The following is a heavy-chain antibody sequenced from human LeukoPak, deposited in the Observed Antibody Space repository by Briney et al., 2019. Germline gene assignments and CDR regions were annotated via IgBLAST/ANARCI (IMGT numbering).Heavy chain of an antibody. J-gene: IGHJ4*02. CDR3: ASANVPYDSSGVFDY. V-gene: IGHV3-48*04. D-gene: IGHD3-22*01. CDR2: ISSSSSTI. CDR1: GFTFSSYS. Sequence: GGSPRLSCAASGFTFSSYSMNWVRQAPGKGLEWVSYISSSSSTIYYADSVKGRFTISRDNAKNSLYLQMNSLRAEDTAVYYCASANVPYDSSGVFDYWGQGTLVTVSS.